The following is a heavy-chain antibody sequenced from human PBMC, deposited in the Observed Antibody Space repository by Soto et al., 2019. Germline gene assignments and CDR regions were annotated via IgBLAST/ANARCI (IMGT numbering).Heavy chain of an antibody. CDR3: ARETNSGSYGY. J-gene: IGHJ4*02. D-gene: IGHD3-10*01. CDR2: VYHLENT. V-gene: IGHV4-4*02. Sequence: PSETLSLTCTVSGGSISSTNWWSWVRQPPGKGLEWIGEVYHLENTNYNPSLKGRVTISIDNSRNQFSLNLNSVTAADTALYFCARETNSGSYGYWGPGTLVTVSS. CDR1: GGSISSTNW.